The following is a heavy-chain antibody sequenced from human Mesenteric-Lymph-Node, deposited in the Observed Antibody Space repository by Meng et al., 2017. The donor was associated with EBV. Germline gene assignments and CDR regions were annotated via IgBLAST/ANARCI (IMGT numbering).Heavy chain of an antibody. D-gene: IGHD2-2*01. V-gene: IGHV1-2*06. CDR1: GYTLTNYY. Sequence: VQVVQSGAEVKKPGAAVRVSCKASGYTLTNYYMHWVRQAPGQGLEWVGRINPISGGTNLAQKFQGRVTMTRYTSISTVYLELSRLRSDDTAVYFCARGGDLVVVSPMEDYWGQGTLVTVSS. CDR2: INPISGGT. CDR3: ARGGDLVVVSPMEDY. J-gene: IGHJ4*02.